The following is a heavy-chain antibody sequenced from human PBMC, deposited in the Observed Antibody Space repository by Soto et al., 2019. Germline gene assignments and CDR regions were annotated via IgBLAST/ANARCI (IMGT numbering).Heavy chain of an antibody. Sequence: QVQLVQSGAEVKKPGASVKVSCKASGYTFTSYGISWVRQAPGQGLEWMGWISDYNGNTNYAQKLQGRVTMTTDTSTSTGYMELRRLRSDDTAVYYCARDLAPDDKTTPAWYYWGQGTLVTVSS. CDR1: GYTFTSYG. J-gene: IGHJ4*02. CDR3: ARDLAPDDKTTPAWYY. CDR2: ISDYNGNT. D-gene: IGHD6-25*01. V-gene: IGHV1-18*01.